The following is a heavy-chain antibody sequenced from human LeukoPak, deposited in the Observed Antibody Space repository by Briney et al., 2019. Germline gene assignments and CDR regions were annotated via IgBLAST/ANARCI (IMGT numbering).Heavy chain of an antibody. J-gene: IGHJ4*02. D-gene: IGHD3-22*01. CDR1: GYSFTTYD. CDR3: AGGPPEDTSSGY. CDR2: MRPKKSDT. Sequence: ASVTVSCTASGYSFTTYDINWVRQAPGQGVEGMGWMRPKKSDTGYARRFQDRVTFTWNISTDTAYMELNSLTAEDTAVYFCAGGPPEDTSSGYWGQGTLVTVSS. V-gene: IGHV1-8*01.